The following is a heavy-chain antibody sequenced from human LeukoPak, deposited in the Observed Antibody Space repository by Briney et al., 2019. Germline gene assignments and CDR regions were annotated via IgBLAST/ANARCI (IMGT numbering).Heavy chain of an antibody. CDR3: ARPYSGSYLDY. J-gene: IGHJ4*02. CDR1: GGTFSSYA. V-gene: IGHV1-69*04. D-gene: IGHD1-26*01. Sequence: ASVKVSCKAPGGTFSSYAISWVRQAPGQGLEWMGRIIPILGIANYAQKFQGRVTITADKSTSTAYMELSSLRSEDTAVYYCARPYSGSYLDYWGQGTLATVSS. CDR2: IIPILGIA.